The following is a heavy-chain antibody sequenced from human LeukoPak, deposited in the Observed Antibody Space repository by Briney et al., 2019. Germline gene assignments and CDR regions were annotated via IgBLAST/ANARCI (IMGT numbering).Heavy chain of an antibody. CDR3: ARDLRYRGWFDP. V-gene: IGHV1-18*01. D-gene: IGHD3-9*01. J-gene: IGHJ5*02. CDR1: GYTFTSYD. Sequence: ASVKVSCKASGYTFTSYDINWVRQAPGQGLEWMGWISAYNGNTKYAQKFQERVTMTTDTSTSTAYLELRSLKSDDTAVYYCARDLRYRGWFDPWGQGSLVTVSS. CDR2: ISAYNGNT.